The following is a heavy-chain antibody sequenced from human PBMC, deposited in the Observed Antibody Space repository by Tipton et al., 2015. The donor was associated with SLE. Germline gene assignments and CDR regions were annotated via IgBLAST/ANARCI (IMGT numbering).Heavy chain of an antibody. CDR3: AKDMRIAVAGLGRGGMDV. CDR1: GFTFDDYA. Sequence: SLRLSCAASGFTFDDYAMHWVRQAPGKGLEWVSAISGSGGSTYYADSVKGRFTISRDNSKNTLYLQMNSLRAEDTAVYYCAKDMRIAVAGLGRGGMDVWGQGTTVTVSS. CDR2: ISGSGGST. V-gene: IGHV3-23*01. D-gene: IGHD6-19*01. J-gene: IGHJ6*02.